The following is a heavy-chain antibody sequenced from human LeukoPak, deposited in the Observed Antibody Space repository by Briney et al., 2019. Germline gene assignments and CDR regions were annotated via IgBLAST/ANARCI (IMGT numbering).Heavy chain of an antibody. J-gene: IGHJ3*02. CDR1: GGSISSGSYY. V-gene: IGHV4-61*02. D-gene: IGHD5-12*01. Sequence: SETLSLTCTVSGGSISSGSYYWSWIRQPAGKGLEWIGRIYTSGSTNYNPSLKSRVTISVDKSKNQFSLKLSSVTAADTAVYYCARDLLKWRPTNHDYSASDAFDIWGQGTMVTVSS. CDR3: ARDLLKWRPTNHDYSASDAFDI. CDR2: IYTSGST.